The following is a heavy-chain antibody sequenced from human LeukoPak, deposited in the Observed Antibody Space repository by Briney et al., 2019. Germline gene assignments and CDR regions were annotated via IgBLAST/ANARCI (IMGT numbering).Heavy chain of an antibody. CDR2: ISAYNGNT. Sequence: GASVKVSCKASGYTFTSYGISWVRQAPGQGLEWMGWISAYNGNTNYAQKLQGRVTMTTDTSTSTAYMELRSLRSDDTAVYYCARDALVAATPVWFDPWGQGTLVTVSS. D-gene: IGHD2-15*01. J-gene: IGHJ5*02. CDR3: ARDALVAATPVWFDP. CDR1: GYTFTSYG. V-gene: IGHV1-18*01.